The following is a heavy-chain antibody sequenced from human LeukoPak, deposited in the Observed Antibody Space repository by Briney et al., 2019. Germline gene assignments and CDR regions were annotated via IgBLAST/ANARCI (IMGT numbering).Heavy chain of an antibody. J-gene: IGHJ4*02. V-gene: IGHV3-73*01. CDR3: TVYSSERDY. Sequence: GGSLRLSCAASGFTFSGSAMHWVRQASGKGLEWVGRIRSKANSYATAYAASVKGRFTISRDDSKNTAYLQMNSLKTEDKAVYYCTVYSSERDYWGQGTLVTVSS. D-gene: IGHD6-19*01. CDR2: IRSKANSYAT. CDR1: GFTFSGSA.